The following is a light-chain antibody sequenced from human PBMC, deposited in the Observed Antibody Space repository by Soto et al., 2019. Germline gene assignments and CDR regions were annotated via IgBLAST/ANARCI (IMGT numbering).Light chain of an antibody. CDR3: QQYNSFRYT. V-gene: IGKV1-5*03. CDR2: KAS. J-gene: IGKJ2*01. Sequence: DIQMSQSPSTLSASVGDRVTITCRASQSISNWLAWYQQKPGKAPKLLIYKASSLHSGVPSRFSGSGSGTAFALTISSLQPDDFATYYCQQYNSFRYTFGQGTKLEIK. CDR1: QSISNW.